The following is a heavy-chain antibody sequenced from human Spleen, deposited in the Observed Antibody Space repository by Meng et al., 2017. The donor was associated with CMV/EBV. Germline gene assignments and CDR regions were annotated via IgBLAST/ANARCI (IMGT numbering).Heavy chain of an antibody. CDR1: GFTFSDYN. Sequence: GGSLRLSCAASGFTFSDYNMNWVRQAPGKGLEWVSSISSSSNYTYYADSVKGRFTISRDNSKNTLYLQMNSLRAEDTAVYYCARVSLTIFYGMDVWGQGTTVTVSS. D-gene: IGHD3-3*01. CDR3: ARVSLTIFYGMDV. V-gene: IGHV3-21*04. CDR2: ISSSSNYT. J-gene: IGHJ6*02.